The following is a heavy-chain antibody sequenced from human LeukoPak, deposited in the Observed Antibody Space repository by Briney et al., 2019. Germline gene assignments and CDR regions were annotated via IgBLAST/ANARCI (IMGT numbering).Heavy chain of an antibody. CDR2: IYNSGST. CDR1: GASNSNQY. CDR3: AVGPNYYYSDY. J-gene: IGHJ4*02. V-gene: IGHV4-59*11. D-gene: IGHD5-24*01. Sequence: PSETLSLTCSVSGASNSNQYWSWVRQPPGKGLEWIGYIYNSGSTNNNPSLKSRVTISVDTSKNQFSLKLSSVTSADTAVYYCAVGPNYYYSDYWGQGTLVTVSS.